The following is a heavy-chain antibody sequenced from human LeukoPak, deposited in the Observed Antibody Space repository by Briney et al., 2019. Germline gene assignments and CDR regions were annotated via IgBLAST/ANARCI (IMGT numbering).Heavy chain of an antibody. Sequence: SETLSLTCSVSDGSINSYYWNWIRRPPGKGLEWIGYIYYSGSTYYNPSLKSRVTISVDTSKNQFSLKLSSVTAADTAVYYCARVPDYSNKNWFDPWGQGTLVTVSS. J-gene: IGHJ5*02. V-gene: IGHV4-59*12. CDR3: ARVPDYSNKNWFDP. CDR2: IYYSGST. D-gene: IGHD4-11*01. CDR1: DGSINSYY.